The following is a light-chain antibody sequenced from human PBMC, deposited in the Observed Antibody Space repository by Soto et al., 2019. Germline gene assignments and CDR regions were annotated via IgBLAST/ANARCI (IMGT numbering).Light chain of an antibody. J-gene: IGKJ4*01. CDR2: LNP. CDR3: MQALQTRGTPT. V-gene: IGKV2-28*01. Sequence: DIVMTQSPLSLPVTPGEPASISCRSSQSLLHSNGYNYLDWYLQKPGQPPQLLIYLNPYRAPGVSDRFSVSGSGTDVTLRISRVEAEDVGIYFCMQALQTRGTPTVCGGTKVEIK. CDR1: QSLLHSNGYNY.